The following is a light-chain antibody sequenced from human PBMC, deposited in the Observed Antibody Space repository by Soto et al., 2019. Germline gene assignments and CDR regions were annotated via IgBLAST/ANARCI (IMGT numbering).Light chain of an antibody. Sequence: VLTQSPGTLSLSPGERATLSCRASQSVSRYLVWYQQKPGQAPRLLIYGASSRASGIPDRFSGSGSGTDFTLTISSLEPEDFAVYYCQQRSNWPLITFGGGTKVEIK. V-gene: IGKV3-11*01. CDR2: GAS. CDR3: QQRSNWPLIT. J-gene: IGKJ4*01. CDR1: QSVSRY.